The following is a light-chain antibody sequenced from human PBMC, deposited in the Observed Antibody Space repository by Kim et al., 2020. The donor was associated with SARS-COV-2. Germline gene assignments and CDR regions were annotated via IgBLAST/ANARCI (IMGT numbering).Light chain of an antibody. J-gene: IGKJ2*01. CDR2: GAS. V-gene: IGKV1-39*01. CDR1: QDIRND. Sequence: GDRVTITCRASQDIRNDLGWYQQNPGRAPKRLIYGASSLQSGVPSRFSGSGSGTDFSLTISSLQPEDFATYYCQQSYTLPHTFGQGTKLEI. CDR3: QQSYTLPHT.